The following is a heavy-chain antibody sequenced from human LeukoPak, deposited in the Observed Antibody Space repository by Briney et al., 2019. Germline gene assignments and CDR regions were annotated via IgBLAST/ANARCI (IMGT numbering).Heavy chain of an antibody. Sequence: PGRSLRLSCAASGFTFSTYAMHWVRQAPGKGLEWVAVITHDEINKYYADSVKGRFTISRDNSKNSLYLQMNSLRAEDTAVYYCARDSATKVRGPVIGSTDFWGQGTLVTVSS. CDR2: ITHDEINK. J-gene: IGHJ4*02. CDR1: GFTFSTYA. V-gene: IGHV3-30*04. CDR3: ARDSATKVRGPVIGSTDF. D-gene: IGHD3-10*01.